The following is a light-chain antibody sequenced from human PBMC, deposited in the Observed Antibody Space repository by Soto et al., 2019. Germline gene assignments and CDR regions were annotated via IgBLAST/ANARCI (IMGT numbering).Light chain of an antibody. CDR1: QGISSY. J-gene: IGKJ5*01. V-gene: IGKV1-9*01. CDR2: AAS. Sequence: DIQLTQSPSFLSASVGDRVTITCRASQGISSYLAWYQQKPGKAPKLLIYAASTLQSGVPSRFSGSGSGTEFTLTISSMQHEDFATYYCQQLNSYPHITFGQGTRLEIK. CDR3: QQLNSYPHIT.